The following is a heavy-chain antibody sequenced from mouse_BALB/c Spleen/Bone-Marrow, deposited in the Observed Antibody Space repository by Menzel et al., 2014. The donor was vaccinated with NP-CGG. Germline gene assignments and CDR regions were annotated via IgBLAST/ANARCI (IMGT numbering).Heavy chain of an antibody. D-gene: IGHD2-14*01. CDR1: GYTFTSSW. CDR2: IHPNSGNT. Sequence: VKLQESGSVLVRPGASVKLSCKASGYTFTSSWMHWAKRRPGQGLEWIGEIHPNSGNTNYNEKFKGKATLTVDTSSSTAYVDLSSLTSEDSAVYYCARGDPYYRYSDYWGLGTTLTVSS. CDR3: ARGDPYYRYSDY. V-gene: IGHV1S130*01. J-gene: IGHJ2*01.